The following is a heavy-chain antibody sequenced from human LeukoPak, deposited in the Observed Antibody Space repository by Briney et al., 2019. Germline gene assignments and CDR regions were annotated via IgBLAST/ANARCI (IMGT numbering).Heavy chain of an antibody. Sequence: GGSLRLSCAASGFTFSSYVMHWVRQAPGRGLEYVSALSGNGGSTYYANSVKGRFTISRDNSKNTLYLQMGSLRAEDMAVYYCGRAVVPAAPYYYYGVDVWGQGTTVTVSS. J-gene: IGHJ6*02. D-gene: IGHD2-15*01. V-gene: IGHV3-64*01. CDR1: GFTFSSYV. CDR3: GRAVVPAAPYYYYGVDV. CDR2: LSGNGGST.